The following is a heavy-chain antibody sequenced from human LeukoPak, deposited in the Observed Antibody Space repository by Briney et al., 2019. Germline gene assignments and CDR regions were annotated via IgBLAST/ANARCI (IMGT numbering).Heavy chain of an antibody. D-gene: IGHD2-15*01. V-gene: IGHV4-34*01. CDR3: ARARSCYPIYYYYYYMDV. Sequence: SETLSLTCAVYGGSFSGYYWSWIRQPPGKGLEWIGEINHSGSTNYNPSLKSRVTISVDTSKNQFSLKLSSVTAADTAVYYCARARSCYPIYYYYYYMDVWAKGPRSPSP. CDR1: GGSFSGYY. CDR2: INHSGST. J-gene: IGHJ6*03.